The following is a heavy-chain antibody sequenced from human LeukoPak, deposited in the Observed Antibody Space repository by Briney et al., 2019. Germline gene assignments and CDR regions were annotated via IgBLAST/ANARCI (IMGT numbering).Heavy chain of an antibody. V-gene: IGHV4-34*01. Sequence: SETLSLTCAVYGGSLSGYYWSWIRQPPGKGLEWIGEINHSGSTNYNPSLKSRVTISVDTSKNQFSLKLSSVTAEDTAVYYCARNYYDSSGYYPRTDYFDYWGQGTLVTVSS. CDR3: ARNYYDSSGYYPRTDYFDY. J-gene: IGHJ4*02. CDR2: INHSGST. CDR1: GGSLSGYY. D-gene: IGHD3-22*01.